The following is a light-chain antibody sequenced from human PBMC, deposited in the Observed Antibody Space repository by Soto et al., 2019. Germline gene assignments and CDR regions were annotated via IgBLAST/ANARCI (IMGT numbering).Light chain of an antibody. CDR1: SSDVGANNY. Sequence: QSALTQPPSASGSPGQSVTISCSGTSSDVGANNYVSWYQQHPGKAPKLLIYEVFKRPSGVPDRFSGSNSGNTASLTVSGLQAEDEADYYCSSYGGSKVFGGGTKLTVL. CDR2: EVF. J-gene: IGLJ2*01. CDR3: SSYGGSKV. V-gene: IGLV2-8*01.